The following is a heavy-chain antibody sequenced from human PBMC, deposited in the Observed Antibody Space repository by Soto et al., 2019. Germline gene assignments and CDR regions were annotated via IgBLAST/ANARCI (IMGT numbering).Heavy chain of an antibody. Sequence: SETLSLTCTVSGGSVSSGSYYWSWIRQPPGKGLEWIGYIYYSGSTNYNPSLKSRVTISVDTSKNQFSLKLSSVTAADTAVYYCARLSDSDAIYYYDRSGEKSWGQGTLVTVSS. D-gene: IGHD3-22*01. V-gene: IGHV4-61*01. J-gene: IGHJ4*02. CDR3: ARLSDSDAIYYYDRSGEKS. CDR1: GGSVSSGSYY. CDR2: IYYSGST.